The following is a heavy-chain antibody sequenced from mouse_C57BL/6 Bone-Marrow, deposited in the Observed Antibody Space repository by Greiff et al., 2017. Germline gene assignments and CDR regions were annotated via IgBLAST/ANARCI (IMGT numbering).Heavy chain of an antibody. CDR1: GFTFSDAW. CDR2: IRNKANNHAT. J-gene: IGHJ3*01. CDR3: TLQSYYYGSSLFAY. V-gene: IGHV6-6*01. D-gene: IGHD1-1*01. Sequence: EVKLEESGGGLVQPGGSMKLSCAASGFTFSDAWMDWVRQSPEKGLEWVAEIRNKANNHATYYAESVKGRFTISRDDSKSSVYLQMNSLRAEDTGIYYCTLQSYYYGSSLFAYWGQGTLVTVSA.